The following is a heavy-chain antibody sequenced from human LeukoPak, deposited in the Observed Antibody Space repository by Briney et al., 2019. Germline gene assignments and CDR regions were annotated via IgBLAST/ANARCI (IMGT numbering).Heavy chain of an antibody. CDR2: IRGDGNEK. J-gene: IGHJ4*02. CDR3: MTELLGY. CDR1: GFIFSSYW. D-gene: IGHD1-14*01. Sequence: GGSLRLSCAASGFIFSSYWMTWVRQAPGRGLEFVANIRGDGNEKYYMDSMKGRLTISRDNAKNSLFLQMSGLRAEDTAVYYCMTELLGYRGQGTLVTVSS. V-gene: IGHV3-7*03.